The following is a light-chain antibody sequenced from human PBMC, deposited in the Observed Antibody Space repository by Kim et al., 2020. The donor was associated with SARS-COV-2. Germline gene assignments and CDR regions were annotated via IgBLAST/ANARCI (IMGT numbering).Light chain of an antibody. Sequence: ALGQTVRITCQGDSLRGYYASWYQQKPGQAPVLVIYGKNNRPSGIPDRFSGSSSGNTVSLTITGAQAEDEADYYCNSRDSSGNHVVFGGGTQLTVL. CDR2: GKN. CDR1: SLRGYY. CDR3: NSRDSSGNHVV. V-gene: IGLV3-19*01. J-gene: IGLJ2*01.